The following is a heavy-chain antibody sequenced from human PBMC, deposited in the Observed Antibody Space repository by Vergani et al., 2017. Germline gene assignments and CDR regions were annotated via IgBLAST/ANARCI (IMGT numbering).Heavy chain of an antibody. D-gene: IGHD3-10*01. CDR2: IYTSGHT. CDR1: GVSISSGSYY. J-gene: IGHJ4*02. CDR3: ARDGVGGKYGSGSFDY. V-gene: IGHV4-61*02. Sequence: QVQLQESGPGLVKPSQTLSLTCTVSGVSISSGSYYWSWIRPPAGKGLEWIGRIYTSGHTNYNPSLKSRVTISVDTSKNQFSLKLSSVTAADTAVYYCARDGVGGKYGSGSFDYWGQGTLVTVSS.